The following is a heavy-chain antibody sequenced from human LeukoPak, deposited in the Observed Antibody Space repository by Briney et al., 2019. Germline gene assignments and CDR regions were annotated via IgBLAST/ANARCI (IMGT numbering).Heavy chain of an antibody. Sequence: PGRSLRLSCAASGFTFSSYAMHWVRQAPGKGLEWVAVISYDGSYKYYADSVKGRFTISRDNSKNTLYLQMNSLRAEDTAVYYCAKGGRDSSSSRWYETGVRDIYYYYGMDVWGQGTRVTVSS. D-gene: IGHD6-13*01. V-gene: IGHV3-30*18. CDR3: AKGGRDSSSSRWYETGVRDIYYYYGMDV. CDR2: ISYDGSYK. J-gene: IGHJ6*02. CDR1: GFTFSSYA.